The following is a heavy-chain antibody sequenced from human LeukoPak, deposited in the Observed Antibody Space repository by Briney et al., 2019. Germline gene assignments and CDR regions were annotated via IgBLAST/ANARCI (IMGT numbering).Heavy chain of an antibody. Sequence: GSSVKVSCKASGGTFSSYAISWVRQAPGQGLEWMGGIIPIFGTANYAQKFQGRVTITADESTSTAYMELSSLRSEDTAVYYCAREEVEPPYCSGGSCYPYYYYGMDVWGQGTTVTVSS. CDR3: AREEVEPPYCSGGSCYPYYYYGMDV. D-gene: IGHD2-15*01. CDR1: GGTFSSYA. CDR2: IIPIFGTA. V-gene: IGHV1-69*01. J-gene: IGHJ6*02.